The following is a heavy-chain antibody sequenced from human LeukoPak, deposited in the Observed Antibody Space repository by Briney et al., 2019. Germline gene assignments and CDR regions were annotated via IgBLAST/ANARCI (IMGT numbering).Heavy chain of an antibody. Sequence: SETLSLTCAVYGGSFNGYYWSWIRQPPGKGLEWIGEINHSGSTNYNPSLKSRVTISVDTSKNQFSLKLSSVTAADTAVYYCARGYCSGGSCGSTYYYYGMDVWGKGTTVTVSS. CDR3: ARGYCSGGSCGSTYYYYGMDV. CDR2: INHSGST. J-gene: IGHJ6*04. D-gene: IGHD2-15*01. V-gene: IGHV4-34*01. CDR1: GGSFNGYY.